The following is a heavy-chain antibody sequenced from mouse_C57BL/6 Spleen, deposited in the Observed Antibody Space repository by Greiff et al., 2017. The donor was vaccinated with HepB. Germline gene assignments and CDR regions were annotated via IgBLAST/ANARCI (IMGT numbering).Heavy chain of an antibody. CDR1: GYAFSSSW. CDR3: ARGDDGYGYFDY. V-gene: IGHV1-82*01. D-gene: IGHD2-3*01. CDR2: IYPGDGDT. J-gene: IGHJ2*01. Sequence: QVQLQQSGPELVKPGASVKISCKASGYAFSSSWMNWVKQRPGKGLEWIGRIYPGDGDTNYNGKFKGKATLTADKSSSTAYMQLSSLTSEDSAVYFCARGDDGYGYFDYWGQGTTLTVSS.